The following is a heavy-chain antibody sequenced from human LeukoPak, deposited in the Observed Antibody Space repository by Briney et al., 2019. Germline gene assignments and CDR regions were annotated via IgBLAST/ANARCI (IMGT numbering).Heavy chain of an antibody. CDR1: GGSISSYY. D-gene: IGHD3-10*01. Sequence: SETLSLTCTVSGGSISSYYWSWIRQPPGKGLEWIGYIYYSGSTNYNPSLKSRVTISVDTSKNQFSLKLSSVTAADTAVYYCARDQNYYGSGRWFDPRGQGTLVTVSS. CDR2: IYYSGST. J-gene: IGHJ5*02. V-gene: IGHV4-59*01. CDR3: ARDQNYYGSGRWFDP.